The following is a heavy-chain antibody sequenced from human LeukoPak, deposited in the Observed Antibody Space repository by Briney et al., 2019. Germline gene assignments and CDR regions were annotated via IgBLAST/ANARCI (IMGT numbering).Heavy chain of an antibody. D-gene: IGHD1-26*01. J-gene: IGHJ4*02. CDR3: AKRREGAFDY. V-gene: IGHV3-23*01. CDR2: ISGSDSNT. CDR1: GFTLSSYG. Sequence: GGSLRLSCAASGFTLSSYGMSWVRQAPGKGLDWVSAISGSDSNTYYADSVKGRFTISRDNSKNTLYLQMNSLRAEDAAKYYCAKRREGAFDYWGQGILVTVSS.